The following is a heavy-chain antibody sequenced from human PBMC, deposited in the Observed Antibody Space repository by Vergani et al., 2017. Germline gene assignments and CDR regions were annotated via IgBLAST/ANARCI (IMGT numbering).Heavy chain of an antibody. CDR2: ISGSGGST. CDR3: ARDTSSTWYTVNSPPFDY. D-gene: IGHD6-13*01. V-gene: IGHV3-23*01. J-gene: IGHJ4*02. CDR1: GFTFSSYA. Sequence: EVQLLESGGGLVQPGGSLRLSCAASGFTFSSYAMSWVRQAPGKGLEWVSAISGSGGSTYYADSVKGRFTISRDNSKNTLYLQMNSLRAEDTAVYFCARDTSSTWYTVNSPPFDYWGQGTLVTVSS.